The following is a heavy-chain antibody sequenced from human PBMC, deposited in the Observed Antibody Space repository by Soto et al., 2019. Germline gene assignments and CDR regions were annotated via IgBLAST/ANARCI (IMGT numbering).Heavy chain of an antibody. V-gene: IGHV3-23*01. CDR1: GFTFSSYA. CDR3: AKSMVRGVIITGFDP. CDR2: ISGSGGST. D-gene: IGHD3-10*01. J-gene: IGHJ5*02. Sequence: GGSLRLSCAASGFTFSSYAMSWVRQAPGKGLEWVSAISGSGGSTYYADSVKGRFTISRDNSKNTLYLQMNSLRAEDTAVYYCAKSMVRGVIITGFDPWGQGTLVTVSS.